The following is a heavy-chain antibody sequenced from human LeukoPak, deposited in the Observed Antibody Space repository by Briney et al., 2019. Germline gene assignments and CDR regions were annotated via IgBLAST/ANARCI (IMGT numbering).Heavy chain of an antibody. D-gene: IGHD2-15*01. CDR3: ARQEYCSGASCYTWFDP. J-gene: IGHJ5*02. V-gene: IGHV5-51*01. CDR2: IYPADSDI. Sequence: GESLKISCKGSGYSFTNYWIAWVRQMPGKGLEWMGIIYPADSDIRYSPSFQGQVTISADKSISTAYLQWNSLKASDTAMYYCARQEYCSGASCYTWFDPWGQGTLVTVSS. CDR1: GYSFTNYW.